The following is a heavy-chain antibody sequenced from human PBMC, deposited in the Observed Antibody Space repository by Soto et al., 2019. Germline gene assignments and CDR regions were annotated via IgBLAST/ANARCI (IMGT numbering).Heavy chain of an antibody. CDR1: GFTFSSYA. Sequence: PGGSLRLSCAAPGFTFSSYAMSWVRQAPGKGLEWVSAISGSGGSTYYADSVKGRFTISRDNSKNTLYLQMNSLRAEDTAVYYCAKDWRTNKRITMVRGPHWFDPWGQGTLVNVSS. CDR2: ISGSGGST. CDR3: AKDWRTNKRITMVRGPHWFDP. D-gene: IGHD3-10*01. J-gene: IGHJ5*02. V-gene: IGHV3-23*01.